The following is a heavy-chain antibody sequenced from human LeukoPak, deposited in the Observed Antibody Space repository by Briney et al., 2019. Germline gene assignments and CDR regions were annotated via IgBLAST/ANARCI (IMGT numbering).Heavy chain of an antibody. D-gene: IGHD5-12*01. Sequence: PGGSLRLSCAASGFNLSAYYMDWVRQGPGKGLVWVSRLKNDGRGTKYADSVKGRFTISRDNAKNSLYLQMNSLRDEDTAVYYCAKGYIVRTIGDMDVWGQGTTVTVSS. J-gene: IGHJ6*02. CDR2: LKNDGRGT. CDR1: GFNLSAYY. CDR3: AKGYIVRTIGDMDV. V-gene: IGHV3-74*03.